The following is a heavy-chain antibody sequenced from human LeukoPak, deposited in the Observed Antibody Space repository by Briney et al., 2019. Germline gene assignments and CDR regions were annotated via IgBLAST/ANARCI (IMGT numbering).Heavy chain of an antibody. CDR1: GGSISSSSYY. Sequence: SQTLSLTCTVSGGSISSSSYYWGWIRQPPGKGLEWIGSIYYSGSTYYNPSLKSRVTISVDTSKNQFSLKLSSVTAADTAVYYCAREFAAYYYGSGSYYPDYWGQGTLVTVSS. D-gene: IGHD3-10*01. J-gene: IGHJ4*02. CDR2: IYYSGST. CDR3: AREFAAYYYGSGSYYPDY. V-gene: IGHV4-39*07.